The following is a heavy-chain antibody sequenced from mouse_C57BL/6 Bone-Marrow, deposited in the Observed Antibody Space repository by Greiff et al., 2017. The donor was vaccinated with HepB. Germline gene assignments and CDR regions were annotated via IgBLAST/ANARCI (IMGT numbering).Heavy chain of an antibody. CDR2: IWRGGST. D-gene: IGHD2-5*01. Sequence: QVQLKESGPGLVQPSRSLSITCTVSGFSLTSYGVHWVRQSPGKGLEWLGVIWRGGSTDYNAAFMSRLSITKDNSKSQVFFKMNSLQADDTAIYYCAASIVTPYYYAMDYWGQGTSVTVSS. CDR3: AASIVTPYYYAMDY. CDR1: GFSLTSYG. J-gene: IGHJ4*01. V-gene: IGHV2-5*01.